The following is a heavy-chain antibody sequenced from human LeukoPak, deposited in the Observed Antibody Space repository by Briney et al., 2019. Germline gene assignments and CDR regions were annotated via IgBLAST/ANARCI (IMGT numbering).Heavy chain of an antibody. Sequence: GGSLRLSCAASGFTFSSYGMHWVRQAPGKGLEWVAFIRCDGSNKYYADSVKGRFTISRDNSKNTLYLQMNSLKAEDTAVYYCAKDFPSSGYYPDAFDIWGQGTMVTVSS. D-gene: IGHD3-22*01. J-gene: IGHJ3*02. CDR2: IRCDGSNK. CDR1: GFTFSSYG. V-gene: IGHV3-30*02. CDR3: AKDFPSSGYYPDAFDI.